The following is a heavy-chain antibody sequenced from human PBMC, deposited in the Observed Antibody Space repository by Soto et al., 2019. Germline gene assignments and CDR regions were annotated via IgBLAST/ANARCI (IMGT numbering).Heavy chain of an antibody. Sequence: QVQLVESGGGVVQPGRSLRLSCAASGCTFSSYGMHWVRQAPGKGLGWVAVISYDGSNKYYADSVKGRFTISRDNSKNTLYLQMNSLRAEDTAVYYCATSNGGTYYYYYGMDVWGQGTTVTVSS. CDR3: ATSNGGTYYYYYGMDV. V-gene: IGHV3-30*03. D-gene: IGHD1-26*01. J-gene: IGHJ6*02. CDR2: ISYDGSNK. CDR1: GCTFSSYG.